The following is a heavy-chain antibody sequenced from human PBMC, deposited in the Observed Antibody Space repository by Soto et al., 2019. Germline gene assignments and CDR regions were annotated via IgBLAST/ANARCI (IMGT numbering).Heavy chain of an antibody. V-gene: IGHV4-34*01. CDR1: GGFVTSGSYY. CDR2: MSHSGGT. CDR3: ARVERGTATTVVDDFDI. Sequence: QVQLQQWGAGLLKPSETLSLTCAVYGGFVTSGSYYWSWIRQPPGKGLEWIGEMSHSGGTHFNPSLKSRVTISVDTSKNQFTLQMSSVTAADTALYYCARVERGTATTVVDDFDIWGPGTMVTVSS. J-gene: IGHJ3*02. D-gene: IGHD1-1*01.